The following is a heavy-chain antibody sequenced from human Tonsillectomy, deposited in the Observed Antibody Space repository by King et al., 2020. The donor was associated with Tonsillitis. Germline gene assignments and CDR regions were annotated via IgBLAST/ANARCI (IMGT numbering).Heavy chain of an antibody. CDR1: GGSITSYY. CDR2: VHYSGGT. Sequence: QLQESGPGLVKHSETLSLTCTVSGGSITSYYWSWIRQPPGQGLEWIGFVHYSGGTTFNPSRRSRVTMSVTTSKNHFSLRLTSGTAADTAVYYCARPYSSSFWYFDLWGRGTLVTVSS. CDR3: ARPYSSSFWYFDL. J-gene: IGHJ2*01. D-gene: IGHD6-6*01. V-gene: IGHV4-59*08.